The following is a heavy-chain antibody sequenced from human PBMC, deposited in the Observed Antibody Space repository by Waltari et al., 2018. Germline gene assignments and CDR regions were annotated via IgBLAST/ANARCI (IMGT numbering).Heavy chain of an antibody. CDR1: GFSVRTPT. D-gene: IGHD5-18*01. V-gene: IGHV3-66*02. CDR2: MYPAGSS. J-gene: IGHJ4*02. Sequence: EVILVESGGGLVHPGGSLRLSCAASGFSVRTPTMCWVRQAPGRGLEWVSIMYPAGSSYNADSVEGRFTMSRDISKNMVHLQMNRLRLEDSATYYCATARDEQTAMVYFDKWGQGTLVSVSS. CDR3: ATARDEQTAMVYFDK.